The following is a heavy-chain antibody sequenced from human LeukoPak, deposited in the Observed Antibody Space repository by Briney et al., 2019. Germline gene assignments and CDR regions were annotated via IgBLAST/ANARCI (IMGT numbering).Heavy chain of an antibody. Sequence: GGSLRLSCEASGFTFSTYGMSWVRQAPGKGLEWVSAISGSGGSTYYADSVKGRVTISRDNSKNTLYLQVNSLRAEDTAVYYCAILGGYSSSWYRVDYYYYYMDVWGKGTTVTISS. J-gene: IGHJ6*03. V-gene: IGHV3-23*01. CDR1: GFTFSTYG. D-gene: IGHD6-13*01. CDR3: AILGGYSSSWYRVDYYYYYMDV. CDR2: ISGSGGST.